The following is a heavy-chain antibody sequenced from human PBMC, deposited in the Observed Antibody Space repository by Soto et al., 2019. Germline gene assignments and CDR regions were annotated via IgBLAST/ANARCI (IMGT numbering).Heavy chain of an antibody. CDR1: GFTFSSYG. D-gene: IGHD2-2*01. CDR2: IWYDGSNK. Sequence: SLRLSCAASGFTFSSYGMHWVRQAPGKGLEWVAVIWYDGSNKYYADSVKGRFTISRDNSKNTLYLQMNSLRAEDTAVYYCARSDIVVVPAAPFHPWGQGTLVTVSS. V-gene: IGHV3-33*01. J-gene: IGHJ5*02. CDR3: ARSDIVVVPAAPFHP.